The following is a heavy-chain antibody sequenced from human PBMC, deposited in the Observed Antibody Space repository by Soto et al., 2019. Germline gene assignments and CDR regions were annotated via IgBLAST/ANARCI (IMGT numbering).Heavy chain of an antibody. CDR2: FDPEDGET. CDR3: ASRAYYASWGYYYYYFDY. V-gene: IGHV1-24*01. D-gene: IGHD3-22*01. J-gene: IGHJ4*02. Sequence: ASVKVSCKVSGYTLTELSMHWVRQAPGKGLEWMGGFDPEDGETIYAQKFQGRVTMTEDTSTDTAYMEMSSLRSEDTALYYCASRAYYASWGYYYYYFDYWGPGTLVTVS. CDR1: GYTLTELS.